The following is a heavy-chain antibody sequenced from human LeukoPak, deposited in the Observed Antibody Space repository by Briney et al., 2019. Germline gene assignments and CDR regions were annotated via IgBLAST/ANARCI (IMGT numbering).Heavy chain of an antibody. CDR2: IYTSGST. V-gene: IGHV4-4*07. CDR1: GGSISSYY. J-gene: IGHJ6*03. D-gene: IGHD4-17*01. CDR3: ARFMTTVTTAYMDV. Sequence: PSETLSLTCTVSGGSISSYYWSWIRQPAGKGLEWIVRIYTSGSTNYNPSLKRRVTMSVATSKNQFSLKLSSVTAADTAVYYCARFMTTVTTAYMDVWGKGTTVTVSS.